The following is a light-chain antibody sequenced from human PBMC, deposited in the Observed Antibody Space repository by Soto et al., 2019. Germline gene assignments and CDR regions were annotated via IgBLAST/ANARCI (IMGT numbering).Light chain of an antibody. CDR2: GAS. CDR1: QSVSSY. V-gene: IGKV3-20*01. Sequence: EIVLAQSPPTLSLCPGECGSLXGRASQSVSSYLAWYQQKPGQAPRLLIYGASSRATGIPDRFSGSESGADFILTISRLEPEDFAVYFCQQYSSPPQTFGQGTKVDI. CDR3: QQYSSPPQT. J-gene: IGKJ1*01.